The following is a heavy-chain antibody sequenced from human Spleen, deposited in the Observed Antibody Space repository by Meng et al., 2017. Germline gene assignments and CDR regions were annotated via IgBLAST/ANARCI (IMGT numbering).Heavy chain of an antibody. D-gene: IGHD6-19*01. Sequence: QLQLQQWGAGLLKPSETLSLTCAVYGGSFSGYYWSWIRQPPGKGLEWIGEINHSGRTNYNPSLKSRVTISVDTSKNQFSLNLISVIAADTAVYYCARGSVAGRIDYWGQGTLVTVSS. J-gene: IGHJ4*02. CDR2: INHSGRT. CDR1: GGSFSGYY. V-gene: IGHV4-34*01. CDR3: ARGSVAGRIDY.